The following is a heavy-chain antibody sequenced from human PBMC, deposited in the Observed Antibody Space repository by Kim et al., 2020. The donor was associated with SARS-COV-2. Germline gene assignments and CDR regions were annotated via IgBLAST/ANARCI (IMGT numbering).Heavy chain of an antibody. CDR2: ITWNSGSI. Sequence: GGSLRLSCAASGFTFDDYAMHWVRQAPGKGLEWVSGITWNSGSIGYADSVKGRFTISRDNAKKSVYLQMNSLRSEDTALYYCTKDRVVSGVFGPYNSGMDVWGQGTTVTVSS. V-gene: IGHV3-9*01. J-gene: IGHJ6*02. CDR1: GFTFDDYA. CDR3: TKDRVVSGVFGPYNSGMDV. D-gene: IGHD2-2*01.